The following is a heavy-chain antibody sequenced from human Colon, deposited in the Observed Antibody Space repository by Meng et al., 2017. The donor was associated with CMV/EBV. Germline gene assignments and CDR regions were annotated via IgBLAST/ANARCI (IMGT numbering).Heavy chain of an antibody. J-gene: IGHJ4*02. CDR2: SRFKVTRSPT. V-gene: IGHV3-72*01. CDR3: ARDSMKGGGFDY. Sequence: ASPFTFRTCAMHWVRRAPRQRLEWVARSRFKVTRSPTEYAASLNGRFTISTDDSANSLSLQMTSLKTEDTAVYYCARDSMKGGGFDYWGQGTLVTVSS. D-gene: IGHD3-10*01. CDR1: PFTFRTCA.